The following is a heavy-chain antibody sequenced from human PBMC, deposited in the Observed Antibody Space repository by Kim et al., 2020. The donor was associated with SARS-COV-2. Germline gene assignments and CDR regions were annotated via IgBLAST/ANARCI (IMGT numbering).Heavy chain of an antibody. CDR3: SKDSHPDCTNGVCYLEG. V-gene: IGHV3-23*01. CDR1: GFTFSSYA. J-gene: IGHJ4*02. CDR2: ISGSGGST. Sequence: GGSLRLSCAASGFTFSSYAMSWVRQAPGKGLEWVSAISGSGGSTYYADSVKGRFTISRDNSKNTLYLQMNSLRAEDTAVYYCSKDSHPDCTNGVCYLEGWGQGTLVTVSS. D-gene: IGHD2-8*01.